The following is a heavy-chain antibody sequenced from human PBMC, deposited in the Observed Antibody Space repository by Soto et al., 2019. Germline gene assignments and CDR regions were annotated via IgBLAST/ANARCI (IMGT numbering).Heavy chain of an antibody. CDR3: AKDLGSGWYDPFDY. CDR2: ISYDGSNK. D-gene: IGHD6-19*01. CDR1: GFTFSSYG. V-gene: IGHV3-30*18. Sequence: AGGSLRLSCAASGFTFSSYGMHWVRQAPGKGLEWVAVISYDGSNKYYADSVKGRFTISRDNSKNTLYLQMNSLRAEDTAVYCCAKDLGSGWYDPFDYWGQGTLVTVSS. J-gene: IGHJ4*02.